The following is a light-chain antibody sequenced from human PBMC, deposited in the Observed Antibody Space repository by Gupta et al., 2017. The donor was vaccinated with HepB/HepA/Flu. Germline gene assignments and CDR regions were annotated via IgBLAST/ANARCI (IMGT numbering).Light chain of an antibody. V-gene: IGKV1-39*01. CDR3: QHSYSTPRCT. J-gene: IGKJ2*02. CDR2: AAS. Sequence: DIQMTQSPSSLSASVGDRVTITCRASQSISSYLNWYQQKPGKAPKLLIYAASSLQSGVPSRFSGSGSGTDFTLTISSLQPEDFATYCCQHSYSTPRCTFGQGTKLEIK. CDR1: QSISSY.